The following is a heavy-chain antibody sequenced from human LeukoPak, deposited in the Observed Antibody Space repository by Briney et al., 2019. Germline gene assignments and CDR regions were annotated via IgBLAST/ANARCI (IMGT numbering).Heavy chain of an antibody. CDR2: IRSSSSYI. J-gene: IGHJ4*02. D-gene: IGHD4-17*01. V-gene: IGHV3-21*01. Sequence: PGGSLRLSCAASGFTFSSYSMNWVRQAPGKGLEWVSSIRSSSSYIYYADSVKGRFTISRDNAKNSLYLQMNSLRAEDTAVYYCASAYGDYRYYFDYWGQGTLVTVSS. CDR1: GFTFSSYS. CDR3: ASAYGDYRYYFDY.